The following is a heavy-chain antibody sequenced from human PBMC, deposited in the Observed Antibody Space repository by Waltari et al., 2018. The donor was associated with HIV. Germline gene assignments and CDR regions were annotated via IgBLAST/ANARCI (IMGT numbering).Heavy chain of an antibody. Sequence: QVHLVESGGAVVQSGTSLRPSCAASGFKFSNFALNWVRQGPGKGLGWLSVIWADGSHESYADFAKGRFTISRDDSDNTLFLYLSGLRADDTAVYYCARDQHSATNYYGLDVWGQGTTVTVS. CDR1: GFKFSNFA. V-gene: IGHV3-33*02. CDR2: IWADGSHE. J-gene: IGHJ6*02. D-gene: IGHD3-10*01. CDR3: ARDQHSATNYYGLDV.